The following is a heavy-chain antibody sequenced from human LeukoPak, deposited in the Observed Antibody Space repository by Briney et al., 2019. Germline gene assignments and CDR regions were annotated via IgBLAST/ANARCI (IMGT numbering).Heavy chain of an antibody. V-gene: IGHV4-34*01. CDR2: INHSGST. Sequence: SEILSLTCGVYGGSFSGYHWNWIRQPPGKGLEWIGGINHSGSTNYIPSLKSRVTISVDPSKSQFSLRLSSMTAADTAVYYCARDRYCSSTSCNRYYYHGMDVWGQGTTVTVSS. CDR1: GGSFSGYH. CDR3: ARDRYCSSTSCNRYYYHGMDV. J-gene: IGHJ6*02. D-gene: IGHD2-2*01.